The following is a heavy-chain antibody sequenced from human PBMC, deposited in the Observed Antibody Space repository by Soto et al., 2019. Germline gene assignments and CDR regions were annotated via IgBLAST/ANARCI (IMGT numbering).Heavy chain of an antibody. Sequence: GESLKISCKGSGYSFTSYWISWVRQMPGKGLEWMGRIDPSDSYTNYSPSFQGHVTISADKSISTAYLQWSSLKASDTAMYYCARPYDILTSNAYYYGMDVWGQGTTVTVSS. CDR2: IDPSDSYT. CDR3: ARPYDILTSNAYYYGMDV. D-gene: IGHD3-9*01. V-gene: IGHV5-10-1*01. J-gene: IGHJ6*02. CDR1: GYSFTSYW.